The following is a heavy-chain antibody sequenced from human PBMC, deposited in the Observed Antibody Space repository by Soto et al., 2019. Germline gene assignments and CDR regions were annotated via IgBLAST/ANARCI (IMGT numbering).Heavy chain of an antibody. V-gene: IGHV3-23*01. D-gene: IGHD4-4*01. CDR3: AKERGVTTLVYYYYGMDV. Sequence: GGSLRLSCAASGFTFSSYAMSWVRQAPGKGLEWVSAISGSGGSTYYADSVKGRFTISRDNSKNTLYLQMNSLRAEDTAVYYCAKERGVTTLVYYYYGMDVWGQGTTVTVSS. J-gene: IGHJ6*02. CDR2: ISGSGGST. CDR1: GFTFSSYA.